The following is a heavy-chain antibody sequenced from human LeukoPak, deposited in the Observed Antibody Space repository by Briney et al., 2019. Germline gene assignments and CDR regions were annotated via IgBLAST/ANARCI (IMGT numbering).Heavy chain of an antibody. Sequence: PGGSLRLSCSASGFTFSSNWMTWVRQAPGKGLEWVANIKHDGSETYYMDSVKGRFTISRGNAKNSLYLQMNSLRVEDTAVYYCARDDPRVGATETDWGQGALVTVSS. V-gene: IGHV3-7*01. CDR2: IKHDGSET. J-gene: IGHJ4*02. CDR1: GFTFSSNW. D-gene: IGHD1-26*01. CDR3: ARDDPRVGATETD.